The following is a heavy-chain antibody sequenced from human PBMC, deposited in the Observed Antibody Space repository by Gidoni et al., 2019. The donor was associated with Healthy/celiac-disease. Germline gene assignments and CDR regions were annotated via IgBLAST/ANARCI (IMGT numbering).Heavy chain of an antibody. V-gene: IGHV4-61*02. J-gene: IGHJ5*02. Sequence: QVQLQESGPGLVKPSQTLSLTCTVSGGSLSSGSYYWSWIRQPAGKGLEWIGRIYTSGSTNYNSSLKSRVTISVDTSKNQFSLKLSSVTAADTAVYYCARSGADYDFWSGSNWFDPWGQGTLVTVSS. CDR3: ARSGADYDFWSGSNWFDP. CDR2: IYTSGST. CDR1: GGSLSSGSYY. D-gene: IGHD3-3*01.